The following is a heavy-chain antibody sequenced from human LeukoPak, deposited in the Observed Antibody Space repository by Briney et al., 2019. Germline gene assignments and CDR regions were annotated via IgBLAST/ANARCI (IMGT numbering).Heavy chain of an antibody. CDR1: GGSISSSSYF. J-gene: IGHJ2*01. CDR3: ARSRRDYYGSGTLSIYWYFDL. V-gene: IGHV4-39*07. Sequence: PSETLSLTCTVSGGSISSSSYFWGWIRQPPGRGLEWIGSLYYSGSTYYNPSLKSRGTISVDPSKNQFSLKLSSVTAADTAVYYCARSRRDYYGSGTLSIYWYFDLWGRGTLVTVSS. D-gene: IGHD3-10*01. CDR2: LYYSGST.